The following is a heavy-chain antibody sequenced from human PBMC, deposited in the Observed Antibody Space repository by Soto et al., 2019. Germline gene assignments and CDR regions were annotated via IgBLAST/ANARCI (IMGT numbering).Heavy chain of an antibody. CDR1: GFTLRSYA. CDR3: ARDEYYYDSSGFLTPSY. D-gene: IGHD3-22*01. J-gene: IGHJ4*02. CDR2: ISYDGSNK. Sequence: GGSLRLSCAASGFTLRSYAIHWVRQAPGKGLEWVAVISYDGSNKYYADSVKGRFTISRDNSKNTLYLQMNSLRAEDTAVYYCARDEYYYDSSGFLTPSYWGQGTLVTVS. V-gene: IGHV3-30-3*01.